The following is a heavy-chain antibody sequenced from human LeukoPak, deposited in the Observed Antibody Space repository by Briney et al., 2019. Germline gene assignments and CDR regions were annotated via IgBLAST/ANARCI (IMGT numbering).Heavy chain of an antibody. J-gene: IGHJ3*02. V-gene: IGHV3-9*01. CDR3: AKDGFGSKIAAAGRGAFDI. D-gene: IGHD6-13*01. CDR1: GFTFDDYA. CDR2: ISWNSGSI. Sequence: GRSLRLSCAASGFTFDDYAMHWVRQAPGKGLEWVSGISWNSGSIGYADSVKGRFTISRDNAKNSLYLQMNSLRAEDTALYYCAKDGFGSKIAAAGRGAFDIWGQGTMVTVSS.